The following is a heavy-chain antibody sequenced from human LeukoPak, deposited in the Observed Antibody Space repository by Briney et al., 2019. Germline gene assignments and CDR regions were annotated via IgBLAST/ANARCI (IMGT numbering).Heavy chain of an antibody. CDR3: ARETYYYDSSGYYSDLYYFDY. D-gene: IGHD3-22*01. V-gene: IGHV4-4*07. CDR2: IYTSGST. J-gene: IGHJ4*02. CDR1: GGPISSYY. Sequence: SETLSLTFTVSGGPISSYYRSWVRQPAGKGLEWIGPIYTSGSTNYNPSLTSRVTISVDTSKNHSSLKLSSVTAADTAVYYCARETYYYDSSGYYSDLYYFDYWGQGTLVNVSS.